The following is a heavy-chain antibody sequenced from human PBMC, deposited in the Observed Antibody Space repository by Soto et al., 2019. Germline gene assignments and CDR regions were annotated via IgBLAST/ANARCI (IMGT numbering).Heavy chain of an antibody. CDR2: IIPRFGTP. D-gene: IGHD3-10*01. CDR1: RGSFSSSA. J-gene: IGHJ6*02. V-gene: IGHV1-69*01. Sequence: QVQPVQSGAEVKKPGSSVKVSCKASRGSFSSSAIIWVRQAPGQGLEWMGGIIPRFGTPDYAQKFQGRVTITADDSTTTAFMELSSLTSEDTAVYYWGTGSITMDRGVQFYYTLDVWGHGTTVTVCS. CDR3: GTGSITMDRGVQFYYTLDV.